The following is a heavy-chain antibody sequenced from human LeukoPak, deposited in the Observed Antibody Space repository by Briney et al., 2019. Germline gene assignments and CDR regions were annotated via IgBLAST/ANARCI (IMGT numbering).Heavy chain of an antibody. J-gene: IGHJ4*02. Sequence: PSETLSLTCSVSGGSISSYYWSWIRQPPGKGLEWIGYIYYSGSTNYNPSLKSRVTISVDTSKNQFSLKLSSVTAADTAVYYCARESSSSVSDYWGQGTLVTVSS. D-gene: IGHD6-6*01. CDR1: GGSISSYY. CDR2: IYYSGST. V-gene: IGHV4-59*01. CDR3: ARESSSSVSDY.